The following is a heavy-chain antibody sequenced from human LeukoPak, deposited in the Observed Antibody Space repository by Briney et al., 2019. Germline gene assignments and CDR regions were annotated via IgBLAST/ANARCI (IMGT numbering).Heavy chain of an antibody. J-gene: IGHJ1*01. CDR3: AKDPAVANTARRFQH. D-gene: IGHD6-19*01. V-gene: IGHV3-30*04. CDR2: ISYDGSNK. Sequence: GGSLRLSCAASGFTFSSYAMHWVRQAPGKGLEWVAVISYDGSNKYYADSVKGRFTISRDNSKNTLYLQMNSLRAEYTAVYYCAKDPAVANTARRFQHWGQGTLVTVTS. CDR1: GFTFSSYA.